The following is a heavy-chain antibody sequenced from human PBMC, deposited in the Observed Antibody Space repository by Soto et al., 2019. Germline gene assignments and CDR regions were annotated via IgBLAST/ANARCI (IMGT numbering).Heavy chain of an antibody. J-gene: IGHJ4*02. CDR1: GCTFTSYA. D-gene: IGHD5-18*01. Sequence: GXSVKVSCTGSGCTFTSYAMHLVRQAPGQRLEWMGWINAGNGNTKYSQNFQGRVTITRDTSASTAYMELSSLRSEDTAVYYCARDHGYSYGITFDHWGQGTLVTVSS. CDR3: ARDHGYSYGITFDH. CDR2: INAGNGNT. V-gene: IGHV1-3*01.